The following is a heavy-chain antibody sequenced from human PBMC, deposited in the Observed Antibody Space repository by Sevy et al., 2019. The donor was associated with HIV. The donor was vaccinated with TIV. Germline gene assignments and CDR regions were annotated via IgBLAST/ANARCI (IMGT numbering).Heavy chain of an antibody. Sequence: ASVKVSCKASGYTFTTYYMHWVRQAPGQGLEWMGIIIPSGGSTTYAQKFQGRITMTRDTSTSTAYMELSSLRSEDTAIYYCVSGTGVWGQGTLVTVSS. J-gene: IGHJ4*02. CDR1: GYTFTTYY. CDR2: IIPSGGST. D-gene: IGHD1-26*01. CDR3: VSGTGV. V-gene: IGHV1-46*01.